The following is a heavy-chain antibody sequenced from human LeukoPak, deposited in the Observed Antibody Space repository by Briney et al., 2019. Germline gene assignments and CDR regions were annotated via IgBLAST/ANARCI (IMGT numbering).Heavy chain of an antibody. V-gene: IGHV3-7*01. J-gene: IGHJ4*02. D-gene: IGHD6-6*01. CDR3: ARESFAARWD. CDR1: GFTFSRYW. CDR2: IKQDGSQK. Sequence: PGGTLRLSCAASGFTFSRYWMSWVRQAPGKGLEWVANIKQDGSQKSYVDSVKGRFTISRDNANNLLYLQMNSLRAEDTAVYHCARESFAARWDWGQGTLVTVSS.